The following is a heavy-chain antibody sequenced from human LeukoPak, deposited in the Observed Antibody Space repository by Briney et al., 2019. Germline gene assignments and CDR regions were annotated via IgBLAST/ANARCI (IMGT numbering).Heavy chain of an antibody. D-gene: IGHD4-23*01. V-gene: IGHV3-30*02. Sequence: PGGSLSLSCAASGFPFSSYGMHWVRQATGKGLEGVAFIGYDGSNKYYADSVKGRFTISRDNSKNTLYLQMNSLRAEDTAVYYCAKDLYGGIVALDYWGQGTLVTVSS. CDR3: AKDLYGGIVALDY. J-gene: IGHJ4*02. CDR1: GFPFSSYG. CDR2: IGYDGSNK.